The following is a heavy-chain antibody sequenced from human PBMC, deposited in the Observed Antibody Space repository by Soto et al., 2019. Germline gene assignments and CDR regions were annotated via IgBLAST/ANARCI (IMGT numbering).Heavy chain of an antibody. D-gene: IGHD5-12*01. CDR2: IYHSGST. CDR3: ASRFVDSATGYFDR. J-gene: IGHJ4*02. CDR1: GGSIINGNYS. V-gene: IGHV4-30-2*01. Sequence: QLQLQESGSGLLRPSQTLSLTCLVSGGSIINGNYSWTWIRQPPRKALEWIGYIYHSGSTYYNPSLRSRVTLSVDRSKNQFSLNMKSMTAADTAVYYCASRFVDSATGYFDRWGQGTLVTVSS.